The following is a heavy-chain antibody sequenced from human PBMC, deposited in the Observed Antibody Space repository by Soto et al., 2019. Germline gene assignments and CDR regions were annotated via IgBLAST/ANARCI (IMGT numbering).Heavy chain of an antibody. Sequence: EVQLVESGGGLVKPGGSLRLSCAASGFTFSSYSMNWVRQAPGKGLEWVSSISSSSSYIYYADSVKGRFTISRDNAKKALYLQMNTMRAEDTAVYYCARDYYYGMDVWGQGTTVSVSS. V-gene: IGHV3-21*01. J-gene: IGHJ6*02. CDR1: GFTFSSYS. CDR2: ISSSSSYI. CDR3: ARDYYYGMDV.